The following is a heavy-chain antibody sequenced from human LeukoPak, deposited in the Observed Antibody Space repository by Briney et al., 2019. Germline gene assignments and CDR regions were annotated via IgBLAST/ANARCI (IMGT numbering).Heavy chain of an antibody. D-gene: IGHD3-10*01. CDR2: ISYDGSNK. Sequence: GRSLRLSCAASGFTFSSYGMHWIRQAPGKGLEWVAVISYDGSNKYYADSVKGRFTISRDNSKNTLYLQMNSLRAEDTAVYYCAKDTMVILYYFDYWDQGTLVTVSS. V-gene: IGHV3-30*18. J-gene: IGHJ4*02. CDR1: GFTFSSYG. CDR3: AKDTMVILYYFDY.